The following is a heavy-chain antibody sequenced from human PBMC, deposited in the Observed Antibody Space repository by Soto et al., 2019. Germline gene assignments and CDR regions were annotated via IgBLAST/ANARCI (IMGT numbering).Heavy chain of an antibody. CDR3: AKEEWRRFDFDC. CDR1: GFTFSSYA. J-gene: IGHJ4*02. CDR2: IGDGGSDT. V-gene: IGHV3-23*01. D-gene: IGHD5-12*01. Sequence: EVQLLESGGGLVQPGGSLRLSCAGSGFTFSSYAMSWVRQAPGKGLEWVSGIGDGGSDTYYADSVKGRFTIARDNSKNTLYLQMNSLRAEDTAVYYCAKEEWRRFDFDCWGQRTVVTVSS.